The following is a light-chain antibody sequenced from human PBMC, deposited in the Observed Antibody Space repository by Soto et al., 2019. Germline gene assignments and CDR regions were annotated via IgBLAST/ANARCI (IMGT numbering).Light chain of an antibody. CDR1: RLGDKY. CDR2: QDN. CDR3: QAWDSSTVV. V-gene: IGLV3-1*01. J-gene: IGLJ2*01. Sequence: SYELTQPPSVSVSPGQTDSITCSGARLGDKYACWYQQKPGQSPVLVIYQDNKRPSGIPERFSGSNSGNTATLTISGTQAMDEADYFCQAWDSSTVVFGGGTKLTVL.